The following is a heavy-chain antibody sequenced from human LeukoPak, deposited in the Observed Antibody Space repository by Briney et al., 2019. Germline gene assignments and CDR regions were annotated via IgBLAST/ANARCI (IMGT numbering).Heavy chain of an antibody. CDR1: GGSISSSSYY. CDR3: ASPRSDGRQLVTSDY. CDR2: IYYSGST. J-gene: IGHJ4*02. D-gene: IGHD6-6*01. V-gene: IGHV4-39*01. Sequence: PSETLSLTCTVSGGSISSSSYYWGWIRQPPGKGLEWIGSIYYSGSTYYNPSLKSRVTISVDTSKNQFSLKLSSVTAADTAVYYCASPRSDGRQLVTSDYWGQGTLVTVSS.